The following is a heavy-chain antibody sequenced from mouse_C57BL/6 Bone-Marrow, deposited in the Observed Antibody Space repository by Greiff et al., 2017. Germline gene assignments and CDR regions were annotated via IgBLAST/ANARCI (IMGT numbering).Heavy chain of an antibody. D-gene: IGHD2-3*01. Sequence: QVQLQQSGAELARPGASVKLSCKASGYTFTSYGISWVKQRTGQGLEWIGEIYPRSGNTYYNEKFKGKATITSDTSSNTAYLQLSSLTSEDTAVYYCSSFDGNYFDFWGQGTPLTVAS. CDR2: IYPRSGNT. CDR1: GYTFTSYG. CDR3: SSFDGNYFDF. J-gene: IGHJ2*01. V-gene: IGHV1-81*01.